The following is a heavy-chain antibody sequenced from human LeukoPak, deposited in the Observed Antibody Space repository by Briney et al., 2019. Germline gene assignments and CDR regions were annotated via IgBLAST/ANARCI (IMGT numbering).Heavy chain of an antibody. CDR2: IWYDGSNK. Sequence: GGSLRLSCAASGFRFSTYGMHWVRQAPGKGLEWVAVIWYDGSNKNYADSVKGRFTISRDNSKNTVYLQMSSLRVEDTAVYYCAKLIGADAFDFWGQGTIVTVSS. V-gene: IGHV3-33*06. CDR3: AKLIGADAFDF. J-gene: IGHJ3*01. CDR1: GFRFSTYG. D-gene: IGHD7-27*01.